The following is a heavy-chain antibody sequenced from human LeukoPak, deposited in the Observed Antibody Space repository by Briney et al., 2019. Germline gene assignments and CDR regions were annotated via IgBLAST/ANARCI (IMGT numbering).Heavy chain of an antibody. V-gene: IGHV3-23*01. CDR1: GFTFSSYA. J-gene: IGHJ4*02. CDR2: LSGSTGST. Sequence: GGSLRLSCAASGFTFSSYAMSWVRQTPGKGLEWVSSLSGSTGSTYYADSVKGRFTISRDKSENTLYLQMNSLGAEDTAVYYCAKGREMATIMDFDYWGQGILVTVSS. D-gene: IGHD5-24*01. CDR3: AKGREMATIMDFDY.